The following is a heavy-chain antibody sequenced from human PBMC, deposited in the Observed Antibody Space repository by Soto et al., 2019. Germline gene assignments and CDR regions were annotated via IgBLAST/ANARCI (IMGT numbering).Heavy chain of an antibody. CDR2: IYPGDSDT. CDR1: GYSFTSYW. Sequence: GESLKISCKGSGYSFTSYWIGWVRQMPGKGLEWMGIIYPGDSDTRYSPSFQGQVTISADKSISTAYLQWSSLKAPDTAMYYCGLGYCSGGSCSDYYGMDVWGQGTTVTVSS. J-gene: IGHJ6*02. V-gene: IGHV5-51*01. D-gene: IGHD2-15*01. CDR3: GLGYCSGGSCSDYYGMDV.